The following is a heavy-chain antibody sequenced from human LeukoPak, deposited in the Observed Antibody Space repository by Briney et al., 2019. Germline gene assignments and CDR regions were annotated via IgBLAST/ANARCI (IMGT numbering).Heavy chain of an antibody. CDR3: TTYGSGRKFDY. D-gene: IGHD3-10*01. Sequence: PGGSLRLSCAASGFTFSSYGMHWVRQAPGKGLEWVGRIKSKTDGGTTDYAAPVKGRFTISRDDSTNTLYLQMNSLKSEDTAVYYCTTYGSGRKFDYWGQGILVTVSS. V-gene: IGHV3-15*01. J-gene: IGHJ4*02. CDR1: GFTFSSYG. CDR2: IKSKTDGGTT.